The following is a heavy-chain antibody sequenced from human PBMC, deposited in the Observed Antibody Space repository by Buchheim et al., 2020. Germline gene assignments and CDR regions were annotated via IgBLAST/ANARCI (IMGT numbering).Heavy chain of an antibody. CDR3: ARDSSGWYYFDY. CDR1: GFTFSSYE. CDR2: ISGSGSTI. Sequence: EVRLVESGGGLVQPGGSLRLSCAASGFTFSSYEMNWVRQAPGEGLEWVSYISGSGSTIYYADSVKGRFTISRDNAKKSLYLQMNSLRAEDTAVYYCARDSSGWYYFDYWGQGTL. V-gene: IGHV3-48*03. D-gene: IGHD6-19*01. J-gene: IGHJ4*02.